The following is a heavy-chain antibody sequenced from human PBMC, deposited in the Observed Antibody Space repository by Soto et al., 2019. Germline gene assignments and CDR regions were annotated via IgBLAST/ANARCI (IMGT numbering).Heavy chain of an antibody. CDR1: GYSFSDYI. CDR3: ARCVSVSRRLSLGY. J-gene: IGHJ4*02. D-gene: IGHD6-19*01. CDR2: IDADTGNT. V-gene: IGHV1-3*01. Sequence: ASVKVSCKASGYSFSDYILHWVRQAPGQGLEWMGWIDADTGNTKSTQKFQGRVTISRDKSANTAYLELSSLRSDDTAVYFCARCVSVSRRLSLGYWAQGTVVTVSS.